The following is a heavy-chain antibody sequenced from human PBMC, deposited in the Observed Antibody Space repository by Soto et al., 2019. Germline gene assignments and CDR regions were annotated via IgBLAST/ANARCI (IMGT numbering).Heavy chain of an antibody. J-gene: IGHJ4*02. CDR2: IYYSGRT. CDR3: ARRYGSCFDY. D-gene: IGHD5-18*01. CDR1: GGSISSYY. V-gene: IGHV4-59*08. Sequence: QVQLQESGPGLVKPSETLSLTCTVSGGSISSYYWSWIRQPPGKGLEWIGYIYYSGRTNYNPSLKSRVTISVDMSKTPFSLNLSSVTAADTAVYYCARRYGSCFDYWGQGTLVTVSS.